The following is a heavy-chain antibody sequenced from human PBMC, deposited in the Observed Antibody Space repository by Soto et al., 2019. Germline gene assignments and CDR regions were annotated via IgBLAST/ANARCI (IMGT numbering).Heavy chain of an antibody. D-gene: IGHD3-9*01. CDR3: AKGLRYFDWLPSPEYYYYYGMDV. Sequence: GGSLRLSCAASGFTFSSYGMHWVRQAPGKGLEWVAVISYDGSNKYYADSVKGRFTISRDNSKNTLYLQMNSLRAEDTAVYYCAKGLRYFDWLPSPEYYYYYGMDVWGQGTTVTFSS. J-gene: IGHJ6*02. CDR2: ISYDGSNK. V-gene: IGHV3-30*18. CDR1: GFTFSSYG.